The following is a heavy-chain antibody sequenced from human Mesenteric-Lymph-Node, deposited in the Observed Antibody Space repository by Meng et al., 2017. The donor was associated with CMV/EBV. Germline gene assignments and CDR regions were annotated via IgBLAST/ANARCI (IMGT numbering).Heavy chain of an antibody. CDR2: IKQDGSEQ. J-gene: IGHJ6*02. V-gene: IGHV3-7*01. Sequence: GGSLRLSCAASGFTSSSYWMSWVRQAPGKGLEWVANIKQDGSEQYYVDSVKGRFTISRDNAKNSLYLQMNSLRAEDTAVYYCARDNRYYYGSGSYYNPRGYYYYYGMDVWGQGTTVTVSS. D-gene: IGHD3-10*01. CDR3: ARDNRYYYGSGSYYNPRGYYYYYGMDV. CDR1: GFTSSSYW.